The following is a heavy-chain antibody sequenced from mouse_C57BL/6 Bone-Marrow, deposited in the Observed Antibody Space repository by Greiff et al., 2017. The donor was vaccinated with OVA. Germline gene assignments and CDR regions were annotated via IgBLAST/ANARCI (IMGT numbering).Heavy chain of an antibody. Sequence: VHVKQSGAELVRPGASVKLSCTASGFNIKDDYMHWVKQRPEQGLEWIGWFDPENGDTEYASKFQGKATITADTSSNTAYLQLSSLTSEDTAVYYCTTWGGSSYWYFDVWGTGTTVTVSS. CDR2: FDPENGDT. CDR1: GFNIKDDY. V-gene: IGHV14-4*01. D-gene: IGHD1-1*01. J-gene: IGHJ1*03. CDR3: TTWGGSSYWYFDV.